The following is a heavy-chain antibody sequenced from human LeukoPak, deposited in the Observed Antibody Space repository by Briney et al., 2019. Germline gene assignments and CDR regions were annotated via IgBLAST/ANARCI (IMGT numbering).Heavy chain of an antibody. D-gene: IGHD2-2*02. CDR2: ITPIFGTA. CDR1: GGTFSNYA. CDR3: ARWAGYCSITNCYTAFDY. J-gene: IGHJ4*02. V-gene: IGHV1-69*01. Sequence: GSSVKVSCKAPGGTFSNYAIDWVRQAPGQGLEWMGGITPIFGTANYAQRFQGRVTITADESTSTAYMELSSLRSEDTAVYYCARWAGYCSITNCYTAFDYWGQGTLVTVSS.